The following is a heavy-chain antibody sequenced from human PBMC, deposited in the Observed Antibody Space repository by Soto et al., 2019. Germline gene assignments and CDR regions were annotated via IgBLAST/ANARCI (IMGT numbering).Heavy chain of an antibody. CDR2: IGESGTPT. CDR1: GFTFISYA. CDR3: ARYIPGVRYYGMDV. V-gene: IGHV3-23*01. D-gene: IGHD2-2*01. Sequence: EVQLLESGGGLVQPGGSLRLSCAASGFTFISYAMKWVRQAPGKGLEWVSLIGESGTPTYYADSVKGRVTISRDNSGNTLFLEMYSLRAEDTAVYYCARYIPGVRYYGMDVWGQGTTVTVSS. J-gene: IGHJ6*02.